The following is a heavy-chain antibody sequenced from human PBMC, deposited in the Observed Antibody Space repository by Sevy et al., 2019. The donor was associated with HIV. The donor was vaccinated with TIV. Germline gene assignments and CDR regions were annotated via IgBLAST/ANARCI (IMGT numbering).Heavy chain of an antibody. J-gene: IGHJ4*02. V-gene: IGHV3-30*18. Sequence: GGSLRLSCAASGFTFSSYGMHWVRQAPGKGLEWVAVISNDGSNKYYADSVKGRFTISRDNSKNTLYLQMNSLRAEDTAVYYCEKEGSSLGYSSSRFDYWGQGTLVTVSS. CDR3: EKEGSSLGYSSSRFDY. CDR2: ISNDGSNK. CDR1: GFTFSSYG. D-gene: IGHD6-6*01.